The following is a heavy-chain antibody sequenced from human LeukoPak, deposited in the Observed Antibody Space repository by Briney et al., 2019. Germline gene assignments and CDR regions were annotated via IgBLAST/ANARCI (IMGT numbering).Heavy chain of an antibody. CDR1: GYSISSGYY. D-gene: IGHD4-17*01. CDR2: IYHSGST. CDR3: AGMGYGDFKFGP. V-gene: IGHV4-38-2*01. J-gene: IGHJ5*02. Sequence: KPSETLSLTCAVSGYSISSGYYWGWIRQPPRKGLQWIGSIYHSGSTSYNPSLKSRVTISVDTSKNQFSLKLSSVTAADTAVYYCAGMGYGDFKFGPWGQGTLVTVSS.